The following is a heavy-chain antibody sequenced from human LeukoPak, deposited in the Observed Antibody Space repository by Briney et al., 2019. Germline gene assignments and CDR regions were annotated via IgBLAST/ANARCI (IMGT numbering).Heavy chain of an antibody. Sequence: ASVKVSCKASGYTFSRYTISWVRQAPGQGLEWMGWISADNGNTDYAQKFQGRVTLTTDTSTSTAYMELRSLRSDDTAVYYCARDYTDYGDSTLPFDYWGQGTLVTVSS. CDR1: GYTFSRYT. V-gene: IGHV1-18*01. J-gene: IGHJ4*02. CDR3: ARDYTDYGDSTLPFDY. CDR2: ISADNGNT. D-gene: IGHD4-17*01.